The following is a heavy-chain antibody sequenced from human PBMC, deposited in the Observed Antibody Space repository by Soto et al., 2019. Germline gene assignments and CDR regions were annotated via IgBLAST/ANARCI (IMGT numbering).Heavy chain of an antibody. CDR1: GFTLSGYA. D-gene: IGHD3-22*01. V-gene: IGHV3-64*04. CDR3: AKGPDYYDSSGYYYAAYFDY. CDR2: ISSNGVGT. J-gene: IGHJ4*02. Sequence: GGSLRLSCAASGFTLSGYAMDWVRQAPGKGLEYVSGISSNGVGTYYADSVKGRFTISRDNSKNTLYLQMNSLRAEDTAVYYCAKGPDYYDSSGYYYAAYFDYWGQGTLVTVSS.